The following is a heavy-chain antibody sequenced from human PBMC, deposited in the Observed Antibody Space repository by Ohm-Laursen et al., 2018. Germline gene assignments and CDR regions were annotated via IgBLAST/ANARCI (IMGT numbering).Heavy chain of an antibody. CDR1: GGPISSYY. CDR3: ARLRLLDRSAFDP. CDR2: IYTSGST. D-gene: IGHD3-22*01. V-gene: IGHV4-4*07. Sequence: GTLSLTCTVSGGPISSYYWSWIRQPSGKGLEWIGRIYTSGSTNYNPSLKSRVTMSVDTSKNQFSLKLSSVTAADTAVYYCARLRLLDRSAFDPWGQGTLVTVSS. J-gene: IGHJ5*02.